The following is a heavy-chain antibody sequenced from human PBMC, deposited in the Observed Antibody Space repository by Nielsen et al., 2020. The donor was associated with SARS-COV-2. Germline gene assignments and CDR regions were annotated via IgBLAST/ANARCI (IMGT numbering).Heavy chain of an antibody. D-gene: IGHD3-3*01. J-gene: IGHJ4*02. CDR3: ARLADNTIFGVVIIPGYFDY. CDR1: GYSFTSYW. Sequence: ESLKISCKGSGYSFTSYWIGWVRQMPGKGLEWIGYIYYSGSTNYNPSLKSRVTISVDTSKNQFSLKLSSVTAADTAVYYCARLADNTIFGVVIIPGYFDYWGQGTLVTVSS. CDR2: IYYSGST. V-gene: IGHV4-59*08.